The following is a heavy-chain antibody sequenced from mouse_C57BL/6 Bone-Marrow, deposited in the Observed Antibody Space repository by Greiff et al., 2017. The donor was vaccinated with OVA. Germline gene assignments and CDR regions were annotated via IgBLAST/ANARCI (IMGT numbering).Heavy chain of an antibody. V-gene: IGHV1-85*01. CDR2: IYPRDGST. CDR3: ARSRDGLLLAY. J-gene: IGHJ3*01. Sequence: VQLQQSGPELVKPGASVKLSCKASGYTFTSYDINWVKQRPGQGLEWIGWIYPRDGSTKYNEKFKGKATLTVDTSSSTAYTELHSLTSETSAVYFCARSRDGLLLAYWGQGTLVTVSA. D-gene: IGHD6-1*01. CDR1: GYTFTSYD.